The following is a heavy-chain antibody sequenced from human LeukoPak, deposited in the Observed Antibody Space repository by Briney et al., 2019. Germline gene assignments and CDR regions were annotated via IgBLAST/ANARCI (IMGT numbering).Heavy chain of an antibody. D-gene: IGHD3-16*01. CDR3: AKDLRGRILRYFDY. J-gene: IGHJ4*02. V-gene: IGHV3-53*01. CDR1: GFTVSSNY. CDR2: SGSDDNT. Sequence: GSLRLSCAASGFTVSSNYMSFVRQAPGKGLEWVSTSGSDDNTYYADSVKGRFTISRDNSKNTLYLQMNNLRAEDTALYYCAKDLRGRILRYFDYWGRGTRVTVSS.